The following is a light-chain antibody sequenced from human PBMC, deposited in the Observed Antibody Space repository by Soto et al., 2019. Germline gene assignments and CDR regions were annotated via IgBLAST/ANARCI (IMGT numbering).Light chain of an antibody. CDR1: QSVSGW. CDR3: QQDVRPPRT. CDR2: DAS. Sequence: DIQMTHSPSTLSASVLYTVTVTFRASQSVSGWLAWYQQKPGEAPKLLIYDASALPRGVPSRFSASGSGTDFTLTISSLQPEDFATYYCQQDVRPPRTFGPGTKVDIK. V-gene: IGKV1-5*01. J-gene: IGKJ3*01.